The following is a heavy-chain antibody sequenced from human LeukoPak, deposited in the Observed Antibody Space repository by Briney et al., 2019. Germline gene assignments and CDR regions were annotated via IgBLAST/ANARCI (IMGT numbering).Heavy chain of an antibody. CDR1: GFSLSTSGVG. V-gene: IGHV2-5*01. Sequence: ESGPTLVNPTQTLTLTCTFSGFSLSTSGVGVGWIRQPPGKALEWLALIYWNDDKRYSPSLKSRLTITKDTSKNQVVLTMTNMDPVDTATYYCAHSRNIWDSSSWYGTTYYFDYWGQGTLVTVSS. CDR3: AHSRNIWDSSSWYGTTYYFDY. CDR2: IYWNDDK. J-gene: IGHJ4*02. D-gene: IGHD6-13*01.